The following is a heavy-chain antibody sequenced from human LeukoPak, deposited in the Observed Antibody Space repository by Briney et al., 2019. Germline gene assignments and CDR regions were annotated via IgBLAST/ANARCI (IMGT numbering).Heavy chain of an antibody. V-gene: IGHV3-66*01. CDR3: ARVSGSGCVDF. D-gene: IGHD6-19*01. CDR2: IYSGGDT. J-gene: IGHJ4*02. Sequence: PGGSLRLSCAASGFTVSSTYMSWVRQAPGKGLEWVSVIYSGGDTYYADSVKGSLTISRDNSKNTLYLQMNSLRAEDTAVYYCARVSGSGCVDFWGQGTLVTVSS. CDR1: GFTVSSTY.